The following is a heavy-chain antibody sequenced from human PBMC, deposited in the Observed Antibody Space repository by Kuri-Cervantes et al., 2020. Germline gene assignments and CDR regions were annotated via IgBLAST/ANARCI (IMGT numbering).Heavy chain of an antibody. V-gene: IGHV1-18*01. J-gene: IGHJ4*02. CDR1: GYTFTSYG. Sequence: ASVKVSCKASGYTFTSYGISWVRQAPGQGLEWMGWISAYNGDTNYAQKLQGRVTMTTDTSTSTAYMELSSLRSEDTAVYYCATERARGIAVAGTPYWGQGTLVTVSS. CDR2: ISAYNGDT. D-gene: IGHD6-19*01. CDR3: ATERARGIAVAGTPY.